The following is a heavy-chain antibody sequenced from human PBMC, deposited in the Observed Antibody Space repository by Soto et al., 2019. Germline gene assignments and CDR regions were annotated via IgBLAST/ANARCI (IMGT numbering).Heavy chain of an antibody. Sequence: EVQLLESGGGLVQPGGSLRLSCAASGFTFSSYAMSWVRQAPGKGLEWVSAISGSGGSTYYADSVKGRFTISRDNSKNPLDLQMNSLRAEDTAVYYCARRSSGWYFDYWGQGTLVTVSS. V-gene: IGHV3-23*01. CDR3: ARRSSGWYFDY. D-gene: IGHD6-19*01. CDR1: GFTFSSYA. CDR2: ISGSGGST. J-gene: IGHJ4*02.